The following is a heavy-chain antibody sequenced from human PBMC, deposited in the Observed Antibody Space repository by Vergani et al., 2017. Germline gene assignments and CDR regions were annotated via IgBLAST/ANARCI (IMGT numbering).Heavy chain of an antibody. Sequence: QVQLVESGGGVVQPGRSLRLPCAASGFTFSSYGMHWVRQAPGKGLEWVAVIWYDGSNKYYADSVKGRFTISRDNSKNTLYLQMNSLRAEDTAVYYCARCPSGTAMAADSYYMDVWGKGTTVTVSS. J-gene: IGHJ6*03. CDR1: GFTFSSYG. V-gene: IGHV3-33*01. D-gene: IGHD5-18*01. CDR2: IWYDGSNK. CDR3: ARCPSGTAMAADSYYMDV.